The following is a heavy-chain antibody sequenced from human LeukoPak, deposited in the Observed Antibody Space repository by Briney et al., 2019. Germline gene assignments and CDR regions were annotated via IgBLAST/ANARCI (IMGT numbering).Heavy chain of an antibody. V-gene: IGHV3-74*01. Sequence: GGSLRLSCAASGFTFSSYWMHWVRQAPGKGLVWVSRINSDGSSTSYADSVKGRFTISRDNAQNSLYLQMNSLRVEDRAVYYCARGSGWLDPWGQGTLVTVFS. CDR3: ARGSGWLDP. CDR1: GFTFSSYW. D-gene: IGHD1-26*01. J-gene: IGHJ5*02. CDR2: INSDGSST.